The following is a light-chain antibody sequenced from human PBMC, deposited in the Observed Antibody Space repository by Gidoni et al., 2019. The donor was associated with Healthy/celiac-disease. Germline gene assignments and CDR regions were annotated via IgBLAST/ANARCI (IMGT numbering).Light chain of an antibody. V-gene: IGKV1-5*01. CDR2: DAS. Sequence: DIQMTQSPSTLSASVGDRVTITCRASQSISSWLAWYQQKPGKAPKLLIYDASSLESGVPSRFSGSGSGTEFTLPISSLQPDDFATYYCQQYNSPLYTFGQGTKLEIK. CDR3: QQYNSPLYT. CDR1: QSISSW. J-gene: IGKJ2*01.